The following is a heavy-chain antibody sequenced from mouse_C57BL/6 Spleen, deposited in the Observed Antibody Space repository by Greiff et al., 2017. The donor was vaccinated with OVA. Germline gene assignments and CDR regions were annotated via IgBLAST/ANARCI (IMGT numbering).Heavy chain of an antibody. J-gene: IGHJ2*01. CDR2: IDPSDSET. V-gene: IGHV1-52*01. CDR1: GYTFTSYW. Sequence: QVQLQQPGAELVRPGSSVKLSCKASGYTFTSYWMHWVKQRPIQGLEWIGNIDPSDSETHYNQKFKDKATLTVDKSSSTAYMQLSSLTSEDSAVYYCARYYCGSGDYWGQGTTLTVSS. CDR3: ARYYCGSGDY. D-gene: IGHD1-1*01.